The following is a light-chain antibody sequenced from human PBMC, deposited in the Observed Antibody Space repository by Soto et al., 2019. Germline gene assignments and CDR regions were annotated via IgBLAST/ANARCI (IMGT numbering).Light chain of an antibody. CDR3: LQYNDWPYT. V-gene: IGKV3-15*01. Sequence: EIVMTQSPATLSVSPGERATLSCRASQSVSGNLAWYQQQPGRAPRLLIYRASTRATGGPARFSGSGSGTEFTLTISSLQSEDFAVYYCLQYNDWPYTSGQGTKPEI. J-gene: IGKJ2*01. CDR1: QSVSGN. CDR2: RAS.